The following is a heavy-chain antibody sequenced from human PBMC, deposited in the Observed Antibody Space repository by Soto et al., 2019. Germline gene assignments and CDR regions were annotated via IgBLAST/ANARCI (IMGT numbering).Heavy chain of an antibody. V-gene: IGHV3-23*01. CDR1: GFTFGSYA. Sequence: QLLESGGGLVQPGGSLRLSCAASGFTFGSYAMSWVRQAPGKGLEWVSAISGGGKDSYYADSVKGRFTISRDDSKNTLYFDVNGLRAEDTAVYFCVKEGTGATAAVFDYWGQGTLVTVSA. CDR3: VKEGTGATAAVFDY. D-gene: IGHD1-26*01. J-gene: IGHJ4*02. CDR2: ISGGGKDS.